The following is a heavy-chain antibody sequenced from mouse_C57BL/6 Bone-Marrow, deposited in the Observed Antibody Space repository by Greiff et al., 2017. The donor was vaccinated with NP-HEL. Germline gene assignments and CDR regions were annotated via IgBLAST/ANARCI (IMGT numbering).Heavy chain of an antibody. V-gene: IGHV5-6*01. Sequence: EVQLVESGGDLVKPGGSLTLSCAASGFTFSSYGMSWVRQTPDKRLEWVATISSGGSYTYYPDSVKGRFTISRDNAKNTLYLQMSSLKSEDTAMYYCASPYDYDVAWFAYWGQGTLVTFSA. CDR3: ASPYDYDVAWFAY. CDR1: GFTFSSYG. D-gene: IGHD2-4*01. J-gene: IGHJ3*01. CDR2: ISSGGSYT.